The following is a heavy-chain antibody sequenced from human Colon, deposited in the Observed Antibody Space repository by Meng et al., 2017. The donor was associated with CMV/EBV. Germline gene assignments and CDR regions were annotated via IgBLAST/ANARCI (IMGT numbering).Heavy chain of an antibody. CDR3: DGSDY. Sequence: GGSLRLSCAASGFTFSSYWMSWVRQAPGKGLEWVSTISDSAHRTHYADSVRGRFTISRDNSKNTLYLQMNNLRADDTAVYYCDGSDYWGQGTLVTVSS. V-gene: IGHV3-23*01. CDR2: ISDSAHRT. D-gene: IGHD5-24*01. CDR1: GFTFSSYW. J-gene: IGHJ4*02.